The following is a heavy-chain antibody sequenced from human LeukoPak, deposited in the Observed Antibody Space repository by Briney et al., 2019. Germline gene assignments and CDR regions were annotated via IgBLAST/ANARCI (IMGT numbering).Heavy chain of an antibody. CDR1: GFTFSSYG. J-gene: IGHJ4*02. CDR2: IWYDGSNK. Sequence: GGSLRLSCAASGFTFSSYGMHWVRQAPGKGLEWAAVIWYDGSNKYHADSVKGRFTISRDNSKNTLYLQMNSLRAEDTAVYYCARGSPYYDILTGYTFDYWGQGTLVTVSS. V-gene: IGHV3-33*01. CDR3: ARGSPYYDILTGYTFDY. D-gene: IGHD3-9*01.